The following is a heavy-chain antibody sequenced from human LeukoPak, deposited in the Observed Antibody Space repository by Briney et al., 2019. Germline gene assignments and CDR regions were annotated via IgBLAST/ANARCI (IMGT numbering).Heavy chain of an antibody. CDR3: AKASGRYCSSTRCQAPLDY. CDR2: IWFDGSNK. CDR1: GFTFSTYG. D-gene: IGHD2-2*01. Sequence: GGSVRLSCAASGFTFSTYGMHWVRQAPGRGLEWVAVIWFDGSNKYNADSVRGRFTISRDNSKNTLYLEMNSLRDEDTAVYYCAKASGRYCSSTRCQAPLDYWGQGTLVTVSS. J-gene: IGHJ4*02. V-gene: IGHV3-33*06.